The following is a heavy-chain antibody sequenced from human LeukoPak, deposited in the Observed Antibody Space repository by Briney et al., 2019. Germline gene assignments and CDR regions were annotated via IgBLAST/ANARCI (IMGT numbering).Heavy chain of an antibody. CDR2: INHSGST. CDR1: GWCFRGYY. V-gene: IGHV4-34*01. Sequence: PSETLSLTCAVYGWCFRGYYWSWIRQPPGKGLEGIGEINHSGSTNYNPSLKSRATISVDTSMHQSFLTLSSVTAADTAVYYCARGVVSFHHYYFGMDVWGQGSTVTVS. J-gene: IGHJ6*02. CDR3: ARGVVSFHHYYFGMDV.